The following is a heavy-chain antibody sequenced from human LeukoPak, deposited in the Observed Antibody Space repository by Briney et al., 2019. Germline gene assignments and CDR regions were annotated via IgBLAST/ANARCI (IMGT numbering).Heavy chain of an antibody. CDR3: ARDEGGYSYGSPYY. J-gene: IGHJ4*02. CDR2: ISYDGSNK. V-gene: IGHV3-30-3*01. Sequence: GGSLRLSCAASGFSLSNNAMSWVRQAPGKGLEWVAVISYDGSNKYYADSVKGRFTISRDNSKNTLYLQMNSLRAEDTAVYYCARDEGGYSYGSPYYWGQGTLVTVSS. CDR1: GFSLSNNA. D-gene: IGHD5-18*01.